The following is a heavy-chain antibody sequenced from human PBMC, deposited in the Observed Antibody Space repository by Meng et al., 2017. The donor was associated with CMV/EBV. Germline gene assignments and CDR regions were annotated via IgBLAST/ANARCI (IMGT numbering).Heavy chain of an antibody. J-gene: IGHJ4*02. V-gene: IGHV4-39*07. Sequence: LQLQESGPGPVKPSESLSPTCTVSGGSISSSSYYWGWIRQPPGKGLEWIGSIYYSGSTYYNPSLKSRGTISVDTSKNQFSLKLSSVTAADTAVYYCARDYGDLRQDYWGQGTLVTVSS. CDR3: ARDYGDLRQDY. CDR2: IYYSGST. D-gene: IGHD4-17*01. CDR1: GGSISSSSYY.